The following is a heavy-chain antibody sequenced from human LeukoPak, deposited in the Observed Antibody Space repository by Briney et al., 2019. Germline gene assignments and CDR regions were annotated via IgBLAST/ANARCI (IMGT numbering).Heavy chain of an antibody. CDR1: GFTFTYYW. V-gene: IGHV3-53*01. J-gene: IGHJ4*02. D-gene: IGHD6-19*01. CDR3: ARWARWYSSGWYGYYDY. Sequence: AGGSLRLSCAASGFTFTYYWMSWVRQAPGKGLEWVSVIYSGGSIHYADSVKGRFTISRDNSKNTLYLQMNSLRAEDTAGYYCARWARWYSSGWYGYYDYWGQGTLVTVSS. CDR2: IYSGGSI.